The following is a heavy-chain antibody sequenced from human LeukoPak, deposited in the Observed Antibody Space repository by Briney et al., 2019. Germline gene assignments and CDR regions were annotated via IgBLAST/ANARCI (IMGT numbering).Heavy chain of an antibody. J-gene: IGHJ6*03. D-gene: IGHD1-14*01. CDR2: IYRNGSV. CDR1: GFSVSSNS. Sequence: GGSLRLSCAASGFSVSSNSMSWVRQAPGKGLEWVSLIYRNGSVFYADTVKGRFTISRDKSKNTLSLQMSSLKPEDTAVYYCARDLAGFQEPRYYYYMDVWGKGTTVTVSS. V-gene: IGHV3-66*03. CDR3: ARDLAGFQEPRYYYYMDV.